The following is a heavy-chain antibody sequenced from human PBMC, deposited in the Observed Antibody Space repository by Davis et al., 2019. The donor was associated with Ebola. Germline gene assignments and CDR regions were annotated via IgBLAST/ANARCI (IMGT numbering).Heavy chain of an antibody. D-gene: IGHD3-3*01. V-gene: IGHV1-46*01. J-gene: IGHJ5*02. CDR1: GYTFTSYY. CDR3: ARTPLEWLFKDPFDR. CDR2: INPSGGST. Sequence: AASVKVSCKASGYTFTSYYMHWVRQAPGQGLEWMGIINPSGGSTSYAQKFQGRVTMTTDTSTSTAYMELSRLRSDDTAVYYCARTPLEWLFKDPFDRWGQGTLVTVSS.